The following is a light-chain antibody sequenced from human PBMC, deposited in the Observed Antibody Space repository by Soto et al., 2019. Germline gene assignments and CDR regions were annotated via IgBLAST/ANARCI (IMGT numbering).Light chain of an antibody. J-gene: IGLJ2*01. CDR1: SSDVGGYNY. V-gene: IGLV2-14*01. CDR2: EVS. CDR3: SSYASTSTLVL. Sequence: QSALTQPASVSGSPGQSITISCTGTSSDVGGYNYVSWYQQHPGKAPKLIIYEVSHRPSGVSDRFSGSKSANTASLTISGVLAEDEADYYCSSYASTSTLVLFGGGTKLTVL.